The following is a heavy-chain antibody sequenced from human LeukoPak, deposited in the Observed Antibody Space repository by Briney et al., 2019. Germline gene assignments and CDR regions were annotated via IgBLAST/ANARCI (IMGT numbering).Heavy chain of an antibody. J-gene: IGHJ4*02. CDR3: AKDGWVAAAGTYFDY. CDR1: GFTVSSNY. D-gene: IGHD6-13*01. CDR2: IYSGGST. V-gene: IGHV3-66*01. Sequence: GSLRLSCAASGFTVSSNYMSWVRQAPGKGLEWVSVIYSGGSTYYADSVKGRFTISRDNSKNTLYLQMSSLRAEDTAVYFCAKDGWVAAAGTYFDYWGQGTLVTVSS.